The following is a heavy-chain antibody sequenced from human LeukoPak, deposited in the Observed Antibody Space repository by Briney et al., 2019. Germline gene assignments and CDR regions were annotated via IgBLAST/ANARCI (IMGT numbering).Heavy chain of an antibody. Sequence: PGGSLRLSCAASGFTFSSYGMHWVRQAPGKGLEWVAVISYDGSNKYYADSVKGRFTISRDNSKNTLYLQMNSLRAEDTAVYYCAKLPTSSGLDYWGQGTLVTVSS. D-gene: IGHD3-22*01. CDR1: GFTFSSYG. CDR3: AKLPTSSGLDY. V-gene: IGHV3-30*18. J-gene: IGHJ4*02. CDR2: ISYDGSNK.